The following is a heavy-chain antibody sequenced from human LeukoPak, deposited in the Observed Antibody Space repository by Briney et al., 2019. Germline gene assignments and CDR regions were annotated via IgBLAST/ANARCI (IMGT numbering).Heavy chain of an antibody. CDR2: ISCSGST. D-gene: IGHD6-6*01. Sequence: SETLSLTCSVSGGSINVYYWNWIRQSPGKGLEWIGSISCSGSTNYNPSLKSRVTISMDTSKNRFSLKVSSVIAADTAMYYCARGGSRSYTSSTLDYWGQGTLVTVSS. CDR1: GGSINVYY. V-gene: IGHV4-59*01. J-gene: IGHJ4*02. CDR3: ARGGSRSYTSSTLDY.